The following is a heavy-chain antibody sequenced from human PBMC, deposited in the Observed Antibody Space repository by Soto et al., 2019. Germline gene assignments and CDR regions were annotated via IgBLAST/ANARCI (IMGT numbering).Heavy chain of an antibody. CDR3: ARGVRDFDWRLSFGY. V-gene: IGHV3-30-3*01. J-gene: IGHJ4*02. CDR1: GFTFKNYA. D-gene: IGHD3-9*01. Sequence: GGSLRLSCAASGFTFKNYAMHWVRKAPGKGLEWVAVISYDGSIEFYADSVKGRFTISRDDFKNTMFLQMGSLRVEDTAVYCARGVRDFDWRLSFGYWGQGTLVRVSS. CDR2: ISYDGSIE.